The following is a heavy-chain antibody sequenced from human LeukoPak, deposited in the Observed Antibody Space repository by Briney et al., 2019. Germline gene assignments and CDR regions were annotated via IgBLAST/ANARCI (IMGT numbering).Heavy chain of an antibody. D-gene: IGHD6-19*01. Sequence: ASVKVSCKASGYTFTSYGISWVRQAPGQGLEWMGWISGYNGNTNYAQEFQDRVTMTTDTSTTTAYMELRSLTSDDTAVYYCARPRVAGSFDYWGQGTLVTVSS. CDR2: ISGYNGNT. V-gene: IGHV1-18*01. J-gene: IGHJ4*02. CDR3: ARPRVAGSFDY. CDR1: GYTFTSYG.